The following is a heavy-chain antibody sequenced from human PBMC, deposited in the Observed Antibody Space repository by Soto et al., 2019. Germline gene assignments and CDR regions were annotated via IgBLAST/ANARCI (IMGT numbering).Heavy chain of an antibody. Sequence: QVQLVQSGGEVKKPGASVTVSCKASGYTFINYHSTWVRQAPGQGLEWMAWINTYNGMTDYAQRFQGRVTMTRDTSTSTAYLELRNLGSDDTAVYFCAKSPRGEMATDWGQGTLVTVSS. V-gene: IGHV1-18*01. J-gene: IGHJ4*02. D-gene: IGHD5-12*01. CDR2: INTYNGMT. CDR3: AKSPRGEMATD. CDR1: GYTFINYH.